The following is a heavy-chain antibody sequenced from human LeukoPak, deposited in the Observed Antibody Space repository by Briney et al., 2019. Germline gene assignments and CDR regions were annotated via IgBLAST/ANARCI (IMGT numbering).Heavy chain of an antibody. CDR1: GFTFGTYA. D-gene: IGHD5-12*01. CDR2: ISGSGGGT. Sequence: TGGSLRLSCAASGFTFGTYAMSWVRQAPGKGLGWVSAISGSGGGTYYADSVKGRLTISRDNSKNTLYLQMSSLRAEDTAVYYCAKAFSAYENWPPNWFDPWGQGTLVTVSS. V-gene: IGHV3-23*01. J-gene: IGHJ5*02. CDR3: AKAFSAYENWPPNWFDP.